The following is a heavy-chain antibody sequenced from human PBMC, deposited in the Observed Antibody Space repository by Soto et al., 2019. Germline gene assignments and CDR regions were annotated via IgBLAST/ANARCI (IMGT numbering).Heavy chain of an antibody. J-gene: IGHJ4*02. CDR2: ISSSSSYI. V-gene: IGHV3-21*01. CDR1: GFTFSSYS. CDR3: ARAPYYYDSSRYYYV. Sequence: GGSLRLSCAASGFTFSSYSMNWVRQAPGKGLEWVSSISSSSSYIYYADSLKGRFTISRDNTKNSLYLQMNSLRAEDTAVYYCARAPYYYDSSRYYYVWGQGTLVTVSS. D-gene: IGHD3-22*01.